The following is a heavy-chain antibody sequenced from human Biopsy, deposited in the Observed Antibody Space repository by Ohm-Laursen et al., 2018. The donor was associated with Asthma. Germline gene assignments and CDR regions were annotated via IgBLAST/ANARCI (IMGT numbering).Heavy chain of an antibody. CDR2: SNPNSGAT. J-gene: IGHJ5*02. CDR3: ARGQKSAGDRWFDP. D-gene: IGHD6-13*01. V-gene: IGHV1-2*06. Sequence: ASVKVSCKASGYPFIGYHIHWMRQAPGQGLEWMGRSNPNSGATNYAQKFQGRVTMTRDTSISTAYMEVSRLRSDDTAVSYCARGQKSAGDRWFDPWGQGTLVTVSS. CDR1: GYPFIGYH.